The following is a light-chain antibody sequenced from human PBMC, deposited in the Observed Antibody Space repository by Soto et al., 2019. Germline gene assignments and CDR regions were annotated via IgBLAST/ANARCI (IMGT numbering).Light chain of an antibody. Sequence: QLVLTQPPSASGAPGQRVTISCSGSNSNIGSHLVNWYQQVPGTAPKLLIYTNNQRPSGVPDRFSDSKSGTSASLAISGLQSGDEADYYCAAWDGSLQSWVFGGGTKVTVL. CDR3: AAWDGSLQSWV. CDR2: TNN. CDR1: NSNIGSHL. V-gene: IGLV1-44*01. J-gene: IGLJ3*02.